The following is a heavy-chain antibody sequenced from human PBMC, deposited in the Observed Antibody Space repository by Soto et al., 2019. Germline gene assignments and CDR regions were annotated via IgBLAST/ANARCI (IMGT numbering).Heavy chain of an antibody. CDR3: AKSRVGIFGVVYYYYGMDV. J-gene: IGHJ6*02. Sequence: SQTLSLPCAISGDIVSSNSAAWNWIRQSPSRGLEWLGRTYYRSKWYNDYAVSVKSRITINPDTSKNQFSLQLNSVTPEDTAVYYCAKSRVGIFGVVYYYYGMDVWGQGTTVTVSS. D-gene: IGHD3-3*01. V-gene: IGHV6-1*01. CDR2: TYYRSKWYN. CDR1: GDIVSSNSAA.